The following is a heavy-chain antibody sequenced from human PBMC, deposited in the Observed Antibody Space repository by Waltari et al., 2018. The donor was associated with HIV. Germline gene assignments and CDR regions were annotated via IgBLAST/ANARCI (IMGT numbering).Heavy chain of an antibody. Sequence: QLQLQESGPGLVKPSETLSLTCTVFGGPVTPIDFFWGWIRHTPETGLEWVGSALSSGHIYSSPSLKSRVTISVDTSKNQFSLKVTSVTAADTAIYYCVRHAAAINYEAHNFGWYLAGSFQVWGQGTQVVVSS. J-gene: IGHJ1*01. CDR3: VRHAAAINYEAHNFGWYLAGSFQV. CDR1: GGPVTPIDFF. V-gene: IGHV4-39*01. CDR2: ALSSGHI. D-gene: IGHD6-19*01.